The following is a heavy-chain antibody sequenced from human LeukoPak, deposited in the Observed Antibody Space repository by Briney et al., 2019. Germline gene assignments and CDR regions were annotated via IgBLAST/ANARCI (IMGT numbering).Heavy chain of an antibody. V-gene: IGHV4-4*07. CDR3: ARENISLLWFGELLGYYFDY. J-gene: IGHJ4*02. D-gene: IGHD3-10*01. Sequence: PSETLSLTCTVSGGSISSYYWSWIRQPAGKGLEWIGRIYTSVSTNYNPSLKSRVTMSVATSKNQFSLKLSSVTAADTAVYYCARENISLLWFGELLGYYFDYWGQGTLVTVSS. CDR2: IYTSVST. CDR1: GGSISSYY.